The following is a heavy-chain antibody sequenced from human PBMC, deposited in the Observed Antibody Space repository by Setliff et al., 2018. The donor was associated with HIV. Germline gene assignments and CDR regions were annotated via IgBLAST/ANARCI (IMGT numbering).Heavy chain of an antibody. CDR3: ARGWGRPSRYHGMDV. CDR1: GYTFTSYH. J-gene: IGHJ6*02. D-gene: IGHD2-21*02. CDR2: INPGGGST. Sequence: ASVKVSCKASGYTFTSYHMHWVRQAPGQGLEWMGIINPGGGSTSYAQKFQGRVTMTRDTSTSTVYMELSSLRSEDTAVYYCARGWGRPSRYHGMDVWGQGTTVTVSS. V-gene: IGHV1-46*01.